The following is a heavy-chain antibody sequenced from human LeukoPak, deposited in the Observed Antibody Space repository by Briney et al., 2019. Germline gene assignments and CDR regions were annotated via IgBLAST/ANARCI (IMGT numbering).Heavy chain of an antibody. V-gene: IGHV1-69*05. CDR3: ARAHTPLTMVRGVIVWFDP. D-gene: IGHD3-10*01. CDR2: IIPIFGTA. Sequence: SVKVSCKASGGTFSSYAISWVRQAPGQGLEWMGGIIPIFGTANYAQKFQGRVTITTDESASTAYMELSSLRSEDTAVYYCARAHTPLTMVRGVIVWFDPWGQGTLVTVSS. CDR1: GGTFSSYA. J-gene: IGHJ5*02.